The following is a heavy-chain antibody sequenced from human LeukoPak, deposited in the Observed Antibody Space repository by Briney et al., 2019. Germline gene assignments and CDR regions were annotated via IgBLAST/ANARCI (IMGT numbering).Heavy chain of an antibody. D-gene: IGHD6-13*01. CDR2: ISSSSSYI. CDR3: ARSGRQQLVSFFDY. J-gene: IGHJ4*02. V-gene: IGHV3-21*05. CDR1: GFTFSSYS. Sequence: PGGSLRLSCAASGFTFSSYSMNWVRQAPGKGLEWVSYISSSSSYIYYADSVKGRFTISRDNAKNSLYLQMNSLRAEDTAVYYCARSGRQQLVSFFDYWGQGTLVTVSS.